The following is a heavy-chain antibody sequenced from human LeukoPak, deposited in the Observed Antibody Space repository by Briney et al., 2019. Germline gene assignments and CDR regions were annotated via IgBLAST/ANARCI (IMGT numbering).Heavy chain of an antibody. V-gene: IGHV3-30*18. CDR1: GFTFSSYS. CDR3: AKDRYSYAFEYSDS. D-gene: IGHD5-18*01. J-gene: IGHJ4*02. CDR2: ISNDGSKK. Sequence: PGGSLRLSCAASGFTFSSYSMNWVRQAPGKGLDWVAVISNDGSKKYYADSVKGRFTISRDNSQNTLSLQVSSLRTEDTAVYYCAKDRYSYAFEYSDSWGQGTLVTVSS.